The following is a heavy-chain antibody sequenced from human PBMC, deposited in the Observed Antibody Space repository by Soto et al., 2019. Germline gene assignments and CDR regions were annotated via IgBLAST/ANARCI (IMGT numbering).Heavy chain of an antibody. CDR1: GFTFSSYA. Sequence: LRLSCAASGFTFSSYAMSWVRQAPGKGLEWVSAISGSGGSTYYADSVKGRFTISRDNSKNTLYLQMNSLRAEDTAVYYCAKDRIAAAGTASYYYGMDVWGQGTTVTVSS. CDR3: AKDRIAAAGTASYYYGMDV. D-gene: IGHD6-13*01. CDR2: ISGSGGST. J-gene: IGHJ6*02. V-gene: IGHV3-23*01.